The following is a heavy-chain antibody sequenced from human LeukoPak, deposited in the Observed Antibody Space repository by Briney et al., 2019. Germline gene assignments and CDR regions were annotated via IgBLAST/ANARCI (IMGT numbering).Heavy chain of an antibody. CDR2: IYHSGST. CDR1: GGSISGYY. V-gene: IGHV4-34*01. D-gene: IGHD3-10*01. CDR3: ARWMGRGVTSYCYYAIDV. Sequence: PSETLSLTCAVSGGSISGYYWSWLRQPPGKGLEWIGDIYHSGSTNYNPSLKSRVTISVDTSKNQFSLKLSSVTAADTAVYYCARWMGRGVTSYCYYAIDVWGKGTTVTVSS. J-gene: IGHJ6*04.